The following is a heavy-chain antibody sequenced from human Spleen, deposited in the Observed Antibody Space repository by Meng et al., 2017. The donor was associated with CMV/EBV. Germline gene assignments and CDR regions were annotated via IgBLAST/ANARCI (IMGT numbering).Heavy chain of an antibody. CDR1: EFTFSAHS. CDR2: ISPSSNTI. V-gene: IGHV3-48*04. CDR3: AKLELSGSNPYY. Sequence: GESLKISCAASEFTFSAHSMNWVRQAPGKGLEWLSYISPSSNTIDYADSVRGRFTISRDNAKNSLYLQMNSLRAEDTAVYYCAKLELSGSNPYYWGQGTLVTVSS. J-gene: IGHJ4*02. D-gene: IGHD1-26*01.